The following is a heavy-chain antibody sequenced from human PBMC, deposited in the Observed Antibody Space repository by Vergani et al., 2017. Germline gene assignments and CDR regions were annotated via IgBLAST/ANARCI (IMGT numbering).Heavy chain of an antibody. Sequence: QLQLQESGSGLVKPSQTLSLTCAVSGGSISSGGYSWSWIRQPPGKGLEWIGYIYHSGSTSYNPSIKSRVTVSVDRSKNQFSLKLSSVTAADTAVYYCARGYYYDSSGYYPNWFDPWGQGTLVTVSS. V-gene: IGHV4-30-2*01. D-gene: IGHD3-22*01. CDR3: ARGYYYDSSGYYPNWFDP. CDR2: IYHSGST. J-gene: IGHJ5*02. CDR1: GGSISSGGYS.